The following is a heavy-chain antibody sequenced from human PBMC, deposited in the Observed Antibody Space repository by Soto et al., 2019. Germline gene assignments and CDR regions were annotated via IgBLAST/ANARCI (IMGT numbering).Heavy chain of an antibody. J-gene: IGHJ4*02. D-gene: IGHD1-26*01. CDR2: IKDDGSEK. CDR3: ARGGATKFVY. CDR1: GFAFSNFW. V-gene: IGHV3-7*05. Sequence: VGSLRLSCATSGFAFSNFWMSWVRQAPGKGLEWVAKIKDDGSEKFYVDSVKGRFTISRDNAKNSLYLQMDGLRAEDTAVYYCARGGATKFVYWGQGTLVTVSS.